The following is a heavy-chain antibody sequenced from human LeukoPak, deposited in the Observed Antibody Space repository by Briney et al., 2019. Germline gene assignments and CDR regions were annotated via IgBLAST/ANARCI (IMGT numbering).Heavy chain of an antibody. V-gene: IGHV1-69*05. D-gene: IGHD3-22*01. J-gene: IGHJ4*02. CDR3: ARADSSGSHLDY. CDR1: GGTFSSYA. Sequence: ASVKVSCKASGGTFSSYAISWVRQAPGQGLEWMGRIIPIFGTANYAQKFHGRVTITTDESTSTAYMELSSLRSEDTAVYYCARADSSGSHLDYWGQGPLVTVSS. CDR2: IIPIFGTA.